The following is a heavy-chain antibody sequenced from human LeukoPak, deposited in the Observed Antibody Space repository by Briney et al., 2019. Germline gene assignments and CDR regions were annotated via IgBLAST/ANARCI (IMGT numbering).Heavy chain of an antibody. V-gene: IGHV4-39*01. CDR1: GDSISNSGYY. CDR2: IFYVGGT. J-gene: IGHJ4*02. CDR3: ARLYDNWNYEGY. Sequence: SETLSLTCTVSGDSISNSGYYWGWIRQPPGKGLEWIGTIFYVGGTYYNPSLKSRVTISVDTSKNQFSLRLSSVTAADTAVYYCARLYDNWNYEGYWGQGTLVTVSS. D-gene: IGHD1-7*01.